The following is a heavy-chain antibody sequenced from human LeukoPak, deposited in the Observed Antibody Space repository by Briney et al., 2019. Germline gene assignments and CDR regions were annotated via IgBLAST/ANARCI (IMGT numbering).Heavy chain of an antibody. Sequence: ASVKVSCKASGYTFSGTGWYLYWLRQAPGQGLECMGWIHPNNGDTAYAQKFEGRVAMTRDTSISTAYMELRRLRPDDTGVYFCARDVRAQMVDLDYWGQGTLVSVCS. CDR1: GYTFSGTGWY. V-gene: IGHV1-2*02. J-gene: IGHJ4*02. D-gene: IGHD3-10*01. CDR3: ARDVRAQMVDLDY. CDR2: IHPNNGDT.